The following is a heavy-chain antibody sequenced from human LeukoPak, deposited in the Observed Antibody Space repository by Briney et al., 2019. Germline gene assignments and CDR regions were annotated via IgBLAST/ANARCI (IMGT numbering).Heavy chain of an antibody. V-gene: IGHV1-18*01. CDR1: GYTFTSYG. CDR3: ARALDLATKYYYYYGMDV. CDR2: ISAYNGNT. J-gene: IGHJ6*02. D-gene: IGHD1-14*01. Sequence: ASVKVSCKASGYTFTSYGISWVRQAPGQGLELMGWISAYNGNTNYAQKLQGRVTMTTDTSTSTAYMELSSLRSEDTAVYYCARALDLATKYYYYYGMDVWGQGTTVTVSS.